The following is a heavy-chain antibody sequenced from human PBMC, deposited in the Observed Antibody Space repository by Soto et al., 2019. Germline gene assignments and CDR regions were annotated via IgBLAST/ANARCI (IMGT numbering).Heavy chain of an antibody. D-gene: IGHD5-12*01. J-gene: IGHJ4*02. CDR1: GFTFTDYA. Sequence: EVQLLESGGGLVQPGGSLRLSCAASGFTFTDYAMTWVRQAPGKGLEWVSSISGSASSTFYAGSVKGRFTISRDNSRNTVSLQMISLRAEYTAVYYCAKASSTISPDYWGQGTLVTVSS. CDR3: AKASSTISPDY. V-gene: IGHV3-23*01. CDR2: ISGSASST.